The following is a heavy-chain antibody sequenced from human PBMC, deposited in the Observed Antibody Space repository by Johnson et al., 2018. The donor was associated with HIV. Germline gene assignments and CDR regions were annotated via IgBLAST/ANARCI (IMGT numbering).Heavy chain of an antibody. CDR3: ANNLGTAGGAFYI. CDR1: GFTFSSYW. CDR2: IKQDGSEK. V-gene: IGHV3-7*01. J-gene: IGHJ3*02. D-gene: IGHD7-27*01. Sequence: VQLVESGGGVVQPGRSLRLSCAASGFTFSSYWMSWVRQAPGKGLEWVANIKQDGSEKYYVGSVEGRFTISRDNTKSSLFLQMNSLRGEDTAVYYCANNLGTAGGAFYIWGQGTTVTVSS.